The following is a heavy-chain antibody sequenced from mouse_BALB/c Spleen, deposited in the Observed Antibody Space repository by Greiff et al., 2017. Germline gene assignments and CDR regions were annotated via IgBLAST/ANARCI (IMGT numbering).Heavy chain of an antibody. CDR2: INPYNGGT. D-gene: IGHD2-3*01. CDR3: ARDDGYYVDYYAMDY. V-gene: IGHV1-18*01. CDR1: GYSFTGYT. J-gene: IGHJ4*01. Sequence: EVQLQESGPELVKPGASMKISCKASGYSFTGYTMNWVKQSHGKNLEWIGLINPYNGGTSYNQKFKGKATLTVDKSSSTAYMELLSLTSEDSAVYYCARDDGYYVDYYAMDYWGQGTSVTVSS.